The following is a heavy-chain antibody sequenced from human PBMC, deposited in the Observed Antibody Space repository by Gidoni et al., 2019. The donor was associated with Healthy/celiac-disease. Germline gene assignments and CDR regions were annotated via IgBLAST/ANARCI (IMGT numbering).Heavy chain of an antibody. CDR2: ISGSGGST. Sequence: LESGGGLVQPGGSLRLSCAASGFTFSSYAMSWVRQAPGKGLEWVSAISGSGGSTYYADSVKGRFTISRDNSKNTLYLQMNSLRAEDTAVYYCANHPRLMGVVIIPGMDVWGQGTTVTVSS. CDR1: GFTFSSYA. J-gene: IGHJ6*02. D-gene: IGHD3-3*01. V-gene: IGHV3-23*01. CDR3: ANHPRLMGVVIIPGMDV.